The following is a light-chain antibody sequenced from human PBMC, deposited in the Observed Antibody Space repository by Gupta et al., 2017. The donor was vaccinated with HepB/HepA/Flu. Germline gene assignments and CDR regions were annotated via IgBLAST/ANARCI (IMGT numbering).Light chain of an antibody. CDR2: WAS. CDR3: QQYDSAPLT. J-gene: IGKJ4*01. CDR1: RTLVSNFNNETY. V-gene: IGKV4-1*01. Sequence: DIVLTQSPDSLAVSLGERATINCKSSRTLVSNFNNETYLAWYQKKPGQSLKLLIYWASTRESGIPERFTGSGSGTDFTLTITSLHMEDVAVYYCQQYDSAPLTFGGGTTVEIK.